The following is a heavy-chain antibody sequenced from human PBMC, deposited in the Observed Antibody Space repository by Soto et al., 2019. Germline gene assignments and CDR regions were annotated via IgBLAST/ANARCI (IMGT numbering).Heavy chain of an antibody. CDR2: ISGSVGST. CDR3: AKGKGKASGTTRPGFAY. V-gene: IGHV3-23*01. Sequence: EVQLLESGGGWVQPGGSLRLSCAASGLTFSSYAMSLLRQAPGKGLEWVSAISGSVGSTYYADSVKGRFTISRDNSKNTLYLQMNSLRAEDTAVYYCAKGKGKASGTTRPGFAYWCQGTLVTVSS. CDR1: GLTFSSYA. J-gene: IGHJ4*02. D-gene: IGHD3-10*01.